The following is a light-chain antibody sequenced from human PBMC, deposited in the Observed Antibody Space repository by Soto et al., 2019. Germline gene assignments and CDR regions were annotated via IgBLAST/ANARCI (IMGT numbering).Light chain of an antibody. V-gene: IGKV3-15*01. J-gene: IGKJ4*01. CDR1: QGVGST. Sequence: EIIMTQSPATLSVSPGERVTLSCRASQGVGSTLAWYRQQPGQAPRLLIYDAYIRASGVPARFSGSGSGTEFTLTISGLQSEDFAVYFCQHYKTWPLAFGGGTNVEIK. CDR2: DAY. CDR3: QHYKTWPLA.